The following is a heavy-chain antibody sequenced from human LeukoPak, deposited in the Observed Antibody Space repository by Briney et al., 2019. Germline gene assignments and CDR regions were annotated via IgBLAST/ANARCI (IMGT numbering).Heavy chain of an antibody. Sequence: GGSLRLSCAASGFTFSSYSMNWVRQAPGKGLEWVSAISSSSSYIYYADSVKGRFTVSRDNSKNTLYLQMNSLRAEDTAVYYCENALGSTFGEKYNCFAPWGQGPLVTVSS. CDR3: ENALGSTFGEKYNCFAP. CDR1: GFTFSSYS. V-gene: IGHV3-21*04. J-gene: IGHJ5*02. CDR2: ISSSSSYI. D-gene: IGHD3-10*01.